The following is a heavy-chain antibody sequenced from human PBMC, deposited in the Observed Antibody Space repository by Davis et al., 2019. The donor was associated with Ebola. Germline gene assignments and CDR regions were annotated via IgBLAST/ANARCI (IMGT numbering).Heavy chain of an antibody. D-gene: IGHD1-26*01. CDR1: GFTFSSYA. CDR2: ISGSGGST. Sequence: GESLKISCAASGFTFSSYAMSWVRQAPGKGLEWVSAISGSGGSTYYADSVKGRFTISRDNSKNTLYLQMNSLRAEDTAVYYCAKWNSGSYSYYFDYWGQGTLVTVSS. J-gene: IGHJ4*02. CDR3: AKWNSGSYSYYFDY. V-gene: IGHV3-23*01.